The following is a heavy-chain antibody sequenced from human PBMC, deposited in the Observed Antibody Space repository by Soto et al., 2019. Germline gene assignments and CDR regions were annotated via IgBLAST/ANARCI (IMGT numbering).Heavy chain of an antibody. CDR3: AKQLRGSGWYPLDS. CDR1: GFTFSSYD. J-gene: IGHJ4*02. V-gene: IGHV3-13*01. D-gene: IGHD6-19*01. CDR2: IGTAGDT. Sequence: GGSLRLSCAASGFTFSSYDMHWVRQATGKGLEWVSAIGTAGDTYYPGSVKGRFTISRENAKNTLYLEMNSLRTEDTAVYYCAKQLRGSGWYPLDSGGQGTPVTVS.